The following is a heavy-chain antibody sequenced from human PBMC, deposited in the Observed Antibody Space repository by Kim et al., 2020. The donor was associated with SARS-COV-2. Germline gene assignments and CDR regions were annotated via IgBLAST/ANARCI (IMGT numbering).Heavy chain of an antibody. Sequence: SETLSLTCAVYGGSFSGYYWSWIRQPPGKGLEWIGEINHSGSTNYNPSLKSRVTISVDTSKNQFSLKLSSVTAADTAVYYCARGGKGATPFDYWGQGTLV. V-gene: IGHV4-34*01. CDR1: GGSFSGYY. CDR3: ARGGKGATPFDY. J-gene: IGHJ4*02. D-gene: IGHD1-26*01. CDR2: INHSGST.